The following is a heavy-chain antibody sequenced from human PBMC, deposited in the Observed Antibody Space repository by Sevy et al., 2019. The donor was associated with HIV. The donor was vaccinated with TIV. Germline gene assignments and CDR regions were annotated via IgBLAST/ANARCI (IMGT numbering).Heavy chain of an antibody. D-gene: IGHD4-4*01. V-gene: IGHV5-51*01. Sequence: GESLKISCKGSGYRFNSYWIGWVRQMPGKGLEWMGIIYPGDSETRYSPSFQGQVTISADKSISSAYLQWSSLKASDTAMYYCARIEMTTISVDAFDIWGQGTMVTVSS. J-gene: IGHJ3*02. CDR3: ARIEMTTISVDAFDI. CDR2: IYPGDSET. CDR1: GYRFNSYW.